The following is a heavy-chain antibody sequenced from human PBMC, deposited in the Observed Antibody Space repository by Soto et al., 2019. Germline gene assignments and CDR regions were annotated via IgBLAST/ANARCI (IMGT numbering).Heavy chain of an antibody. D-gene: IGHD3-3*01. J-gene: IGHJ4*02. V-gene: IGHV4-59*08. CDR2: TSNSAPT. CDR1: GGSISSYH. CDR3: ARLFRDVYNAVGY. Sequence: QVQLQESGPGLVKPSETLSLTCTVSGGSISSYHWSWIRQSPGKGLEWIGYTSNSAPTIYNPSLKSRVTISADTSKNQFSLRLSSVTAADTAVYFCARLFRDVYNAVGYWGQGALVTVSS.